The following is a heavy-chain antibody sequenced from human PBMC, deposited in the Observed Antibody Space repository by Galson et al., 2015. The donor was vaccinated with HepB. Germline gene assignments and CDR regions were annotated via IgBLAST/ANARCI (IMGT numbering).Heavy chain of an antibody. V-gene: IGHV3-30*02. CDR2: IRFDGSTK. J-gene: IGHJ6*02. Sequence: SLRLSCAASGFAFNNFDMHWVRQAPGKGLEWVSFIRFDGSTKYNADSVKGRFTISRDESKNTLYLQMNSLRVEDTAVYYCAKDLRWSKAGGMDVWGQGTTVTVSS. CDR3: AKDLRWSKAGGMDV. CDR1: GFAFNNFD.